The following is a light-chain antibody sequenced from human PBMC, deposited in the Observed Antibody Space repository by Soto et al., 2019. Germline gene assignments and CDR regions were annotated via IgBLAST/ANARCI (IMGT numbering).Light chain of an antibody. CDR2: GAT. CDR1: QSVNIY. Sequence: EIVMTQSPATLSVSPGERATLSCRASQSVNIYLALYQQKPGQAPRLLIFGATYRATGIPARFSGSGSGTEFNLTISSLQSEDFAVYFCQQYDDWLRLTFGGGTKVDIK. J-gene: IGKJ4*01. V-gene: IGKV3D-15*01. CDR3: QQYDDWLRLT.